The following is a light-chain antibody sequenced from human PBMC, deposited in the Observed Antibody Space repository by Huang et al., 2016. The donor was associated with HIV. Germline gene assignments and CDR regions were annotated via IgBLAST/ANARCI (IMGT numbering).Light chain of an antibody. CDR2: AAS. V-gene: IGKV1-27*01. CDR3: QKYNSAPLT. CDR1: QVISNS. Sequence: DIQMPQSPSSLSASVGDIVTITCRASQVISNSLAWYQQKPGKVPKLLIYAASTLQSGVPSRFSGSGSGTDFTLTISSRQPEDVATYYCQKYNSAPLTFGGGTKVEIK. J-gene: IGKJ4*01.